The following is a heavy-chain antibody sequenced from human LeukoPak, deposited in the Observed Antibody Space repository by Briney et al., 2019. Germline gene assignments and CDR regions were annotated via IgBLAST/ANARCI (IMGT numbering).Heavy chain of an antibody. J-gene: IGHJ6*03. Sequence: ASVKVSCKASGGTFSSYAISWVRQATGQGLEWMGWMNPNSGNTGYAQKFQGSVTITRNTSISTAYMELSSLRSEDTAVYYCARGIVVVPAAIRQYYYYMDVWGKGTTVTVSS. CDR3: ARGIVVVPAAIRQYYYYMDV. CDR2: MNPNSGNT. D-gene: IGHD2-2*02. CDR1: GGTFSSYA. V-gene: IGHV1-8*03.